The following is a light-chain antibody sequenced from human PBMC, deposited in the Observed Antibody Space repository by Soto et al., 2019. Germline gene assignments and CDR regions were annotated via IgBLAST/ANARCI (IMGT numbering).Light chain of an antibody. V-gene: IGKV3-20*01. Sequence: DIVLTQSPGTLSLSPGERATLSCRASQSVSSTYLAWYQQKPGQAPRLLIYGTSSRATGIPDRFSGSGSGTDFTLTITRLEPEDFAVYYCQQYDNSPWTFGQGTKVEI. CDR1: QSVSSTY. CDR3: QQYDNSPWT. J-gene: IGKJ1*01. CDR2: GTS.